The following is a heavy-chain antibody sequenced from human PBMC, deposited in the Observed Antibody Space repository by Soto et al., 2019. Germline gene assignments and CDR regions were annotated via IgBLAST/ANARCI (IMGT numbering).Heavy chain of an antibody. CDR1: GGTFSSYA. J-gene: IGHJ5*02. CDR3: AREPASNYDILTGYYTANWFDP. Sequence: QVQLVQSGAEVKKPGSSVKVSCKASGGTFSSYAISWVRQAPGQGLEWMGGIIPIFGTANYAQKFQGRVKITADESTSTAYMELSSLRSEDTAVYYCAREPASNYDILTGYYTANWFDPWGQGTLVTVSS. D-gene: IGHD3-9*01. V-gene: IGHV1-69*01. CDR2: IIPIFGTA.